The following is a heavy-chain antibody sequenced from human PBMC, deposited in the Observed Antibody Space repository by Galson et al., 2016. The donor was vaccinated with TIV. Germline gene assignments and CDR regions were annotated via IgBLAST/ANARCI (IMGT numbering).Heavy chain of an antibody. CDR2: IYESGTT. CDR1: GYSITSGYS. J-gene: IGHJ6*02. Sequence: LSLTCAVSGYSITSGYSWGWIRQPPGKGLQWIGSIYESGTTYYNPSLKSRLTMSVDTSKNKFSLKLSSVSAADTAVYYCVREGSTVTMHHYFGMDVWGQGTSVTVSS. CDR3: VREGSTVTMHHYFGMDV. V-gene: IGHV4-38-2*02. D-gene: IGHD4-17*01.